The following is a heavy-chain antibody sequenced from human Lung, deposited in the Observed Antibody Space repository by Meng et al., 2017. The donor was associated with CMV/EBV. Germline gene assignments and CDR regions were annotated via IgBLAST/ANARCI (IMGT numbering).Heavy chain of an antibody. V-gene: IGHV3-43D*03. CDR1: GFTFDDYG. J-gene: IGHJ6*02. Sequence: GGSXRLSCAASGFTFDDYGMHWVRQAPGKGLEWIALISWDGGNAYYADSVKGRFTISRDNTKNSLYLKMDRLRVEDTAIYYCVKDRGYPAGALMHGRDVWXQGTXVTVSS. CDR3: VKDRGYPAGALMHGRDV. CDR2: ISWDGGNA. D-gene: IGHD3-10*01.